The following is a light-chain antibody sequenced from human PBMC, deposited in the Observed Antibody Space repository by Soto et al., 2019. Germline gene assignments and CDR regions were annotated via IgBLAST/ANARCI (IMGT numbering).Light chain of an antibody. CDR3: QSYDSSLSVV. CDR2: GNS. CDR1: SSNIGAGYD. J-gene: IGLJ2*01. Sequence: QSVLTQPPSVSGAPGQRVTISCTGSSSNIGAGYDVHRYKQLPGTAPKLLIYGNSNRPSGVPDRCSRATSGTSASLASTGFQAEDGADYYCQSYDSSLSVVFGGGTKVTVL. V-gene: IGLV1-40*01.